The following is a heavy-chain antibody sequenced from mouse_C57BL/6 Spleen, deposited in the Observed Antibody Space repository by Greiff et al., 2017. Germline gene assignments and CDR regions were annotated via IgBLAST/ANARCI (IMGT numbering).Heavy chain of an antibody. CDR1: GYTFTSYG. CDR3: ARPFITTVVATYDWYFDV. D-gene: IGHD1-1*01. CDR2: IYPRSGNT. V-gene: IGHV1-81*01. Sequence: VKLQQSGAELARPGASVKLSCKASGYTFTSYGISWVKQRTGQGLEWIGEIYPRSGNTYYNEKFKGKATLTADKSSSTAYMELRSLTSEDSAVYFCARPFITTVVATYDWYFDVWGTGTTVTVSS. J-gene: IGHJ1*03.